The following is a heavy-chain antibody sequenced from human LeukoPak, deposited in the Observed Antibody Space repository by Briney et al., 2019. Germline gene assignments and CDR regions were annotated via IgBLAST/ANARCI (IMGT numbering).Heavy chain of an antibody. CDR2: IYYSGST. V-gene: IGHV4-30-4*08. CDR3: AREVTGTTNTLYNWFDP. Sequence: PSETLSPTCTVSGGSISSGDYYWSWIRQPPGKGLEWIGYIYYSGSTYYNPSLKSRVTISVDTSKNQFSLKLSSVTAADTAVYYCAREVTGTTNTLYNWFDPWGQGTLVTVSS. D-gene: IGHD1-7*01. J-gene: IGHJ5*02. CDR1: GGSISSGDYY.